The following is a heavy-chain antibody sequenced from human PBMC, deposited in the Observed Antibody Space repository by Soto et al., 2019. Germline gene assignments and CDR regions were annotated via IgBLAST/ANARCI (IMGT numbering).Heavy chain of an antibody. CDR2: INHSGST. D-gene: IGHD3-10*01. Sequence: QVQLQQWGAGLLKPSETLSLTCAVYGGSFSGYYWSWIRQPPGKGLEWIGEINHSGSTNYNPSLKSRVTISVDTSKNQFSLKLSSVTAADTAVYYCARGRPYYGSGSYYPWGQGTLVTVSS. V-gene: IGHV4-34*01. CDR1: GGSFSGYY. J-gene: IGHJ5*02. CDR3: ARGRPYYGSGSYYP.